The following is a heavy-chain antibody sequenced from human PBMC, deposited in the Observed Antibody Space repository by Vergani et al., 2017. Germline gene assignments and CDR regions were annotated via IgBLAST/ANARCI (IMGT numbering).Heavy chain of an antibody. CDR3: ARAHRRMPLGVYYYGMDV. J-gene: IGHJ6*02. V-gene: IGHV1-69*13. Sequence: QVQLVQSGAEVKKPGASVKVSCKASGGTFSSYAISWVRQAPGQGLEWMGGIIPIFGTANYAQKFQGRVTITADESTSTAYMELSSLRSEDTAVYYCARAHRRMPLGVYYYGMDVWGQGTTVTVSS. CDR1: GGTFSSYA. CDR2: IIPIFGTA. D-gene: IGHD2-2*01.